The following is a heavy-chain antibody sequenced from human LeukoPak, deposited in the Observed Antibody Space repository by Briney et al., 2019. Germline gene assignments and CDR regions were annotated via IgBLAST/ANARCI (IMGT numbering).Heavy chain of an antibody. J-gene: IGHJ1*01. V-gene: IGHV4-4*07. D-gene: IGHD6-13*01. Sequence: SETLSLTCTVSGGSISIYYWNWIRQPAGEGLEWIGRIYTSGNTNYKSYLKSRVTMSVDTSKNQFSLKLRSVTAADTAVYYCARDRGSSSWYKYFQHWGQGTLVTVSS. CDR2: IYTSGNT. CDR1: GGSISIYY. CDR3: ARDRGSSSWYKYFQH.